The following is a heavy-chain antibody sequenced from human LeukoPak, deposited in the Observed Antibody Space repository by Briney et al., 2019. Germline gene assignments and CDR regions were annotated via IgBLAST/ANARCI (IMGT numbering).Heavy chain of an antibody. V-gene: IGHV4-59*01. CDR1: GGSISSYY. Sequence: SETLSLTCTVSGGSISSYYWSWIRQPPGKGLEWIGYIYYSGSTNYNPSLKSRVTISVDTSKNQFSLKLSSVTAADTAVYYCARGPYSSSWYGRYNWFDPWGQGTLVTVSS. D-gene: IGHD6-13*01. CDR2: IYYSGST. CDR3: ARGPYSSSWYGRYNWFDP. J-gene: IGHJ5*02.